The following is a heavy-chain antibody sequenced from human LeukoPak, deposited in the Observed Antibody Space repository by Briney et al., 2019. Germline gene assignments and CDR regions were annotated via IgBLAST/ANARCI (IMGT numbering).Heavy chain of an antibody. D-gene: IGHD3-22*01. J-gene: IGHJ3*02. Sequence: SQTLCLTCTVSSVSITSNTYYWDSIRQPPWKGLECIGSIYYGGSTYYTPSLKSRVIISVDTSKNQFSLKLSSVTAADTAVYYCARAYYYASSAFDIWGQGTMVTVSS. CDR1: SVSITSNTYY. CDR2: IYYGGST. CDR3: ARAYYYASSAFDI. V-gene: IGHV4-39*01.